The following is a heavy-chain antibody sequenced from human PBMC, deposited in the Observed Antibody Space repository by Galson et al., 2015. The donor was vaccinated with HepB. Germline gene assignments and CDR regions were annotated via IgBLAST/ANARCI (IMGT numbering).Heavy chain of an antibody. CDR1: GFTLSNST. Sequence: SRGLSGAASGFTLSNSTRHGVGQAPGKGLGWVAVISYDGSNNYYADSVKGRFTISRDNSKNRLHLQLNSLRGEDTAGYYCARDLDNSSDLDFWGQGTLVTVSS. J-gene: IGHJ4*02. V-gene: IGHV3-30-3*01. D-gene: IGHD6-6*01. CDR2: ISYDGSNN. CDR3: ARDLDNSSDLDF.